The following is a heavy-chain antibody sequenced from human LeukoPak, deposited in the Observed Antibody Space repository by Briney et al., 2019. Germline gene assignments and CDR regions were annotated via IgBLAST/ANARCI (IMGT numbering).Heavy chain of an antibody. CDR1: GDSVNSADYY. J-gene: IGHJ6*02. CDR3: AREGITIFGQNYYYGADV. CDR2: IYYRGTT. D-gene: IGHD3-3*01. V-gene: IGHV4-30-4*01. Sequence: SQTLSLTCTVSGDSVNSADYYWSWIRQSPGKGLEWIGNIYYRGTTDYKPSLKSRITISLDTSRNQFSLRVRSVTAADTAVYYCAREGITIFGQNYYYGADVWGQGTTVIVSS.